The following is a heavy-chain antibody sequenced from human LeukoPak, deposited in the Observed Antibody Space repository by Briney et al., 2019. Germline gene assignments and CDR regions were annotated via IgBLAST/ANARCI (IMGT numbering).Heavy chain of an antibody. V-gene: IGHV4-61*02. CDR3: ASTAARRPFDY. Sequence: TLSLTCTVSGGSISSGSYYWSWIRQPAGKGLEWIGRMYTSGSTNYNPSLKSRVTISVATSKNQFSLKLSYVTAADTAVYYCASTAARRPFDYWGQGTLVTVSS. CDR2: MYTSGST. D-gene: IGHD6-6*01. CDR1: GGSISSGSYY. J-gene: IGHJ4*02.